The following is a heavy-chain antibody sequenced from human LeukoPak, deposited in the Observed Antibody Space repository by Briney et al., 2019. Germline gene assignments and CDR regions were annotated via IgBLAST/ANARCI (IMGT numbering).Heavy chain of an antibody. CDR1: GFPFSSYW. Sequence: GGSLRLSCVASGFPFSSYWMTWVRQAPGKGLEWVANIKLDGSEKNYVDSVKGRFTISRDNTKNSLYLQMNSLRAEDTAVFYCARDQYDTWSRRGNFDSWGQGTLVIVSS. CDR3: ARDQYDTWSRRGNFDS. D-gene: IGHD3-3*01. J-gene: IGHJ4*02. V-gene: IGHV3-7*03. CDR2: IKLDGSEK.